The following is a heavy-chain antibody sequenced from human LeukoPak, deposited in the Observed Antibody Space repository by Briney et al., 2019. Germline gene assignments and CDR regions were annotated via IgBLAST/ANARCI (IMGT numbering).Heavy chain of an antibody. CDR1: GGSFSGYY. V-gene: IGHV4-34*01. CDR2: INHSGST. J-gene: IGHJ4*02. CDR3: ARESTRMDFDY. Sequence: SETLSLTCAVYGGSFSGYYWSWIRQPPGKGLEWIGEINHSGSTSHNPSLKSRVTISVDTSKNQFSLKLSSVTAADTAVYYCARESTRMDFDYWGQGTLVTVSS. D-gene: IGHD1-1*01.